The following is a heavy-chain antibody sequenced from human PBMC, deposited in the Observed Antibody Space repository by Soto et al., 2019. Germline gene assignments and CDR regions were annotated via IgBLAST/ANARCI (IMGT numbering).Heavy chain of an antibody. CDR2: IDPSDSYT. D-gene: IGHD6-6*01. V-gene: IGHV5-10-1*01. Sequence: PGESLKISCXGSGYSFTNYWISWVRQMPGKGLEWMGRIDPSDSYTNYSPSFQGHVTISADKSISTAYLQWSSLKASDTAMYYCARREWYSSSPGMDVWGQGTTVTVSS. CDR1: GYSFTNYW. CDR3: ARREWYSSSPGMDV. J-gene: IGHJ6*02.